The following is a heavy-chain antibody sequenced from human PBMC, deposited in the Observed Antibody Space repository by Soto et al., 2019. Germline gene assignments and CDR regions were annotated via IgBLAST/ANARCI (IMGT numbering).Heavy chain of an antibody. J-gene: IGHJ4*02. V-gene: IGHV1-69*06. CDR1: GGTFSSYA. CDR2: IIPIFGTA. Sequence: GASVKVSCKASGGTFSSYAISWVRQAPGQGLEWMGGIIPIFGTANYAQKFQGRVTITADKSTSTAYMELSSLRSEDTAVYYCARDASSGWYPLDYWGQGTLVTVS. D-gene: IGHD6-19*01. CDR3: ARDASSGWYPLDY.